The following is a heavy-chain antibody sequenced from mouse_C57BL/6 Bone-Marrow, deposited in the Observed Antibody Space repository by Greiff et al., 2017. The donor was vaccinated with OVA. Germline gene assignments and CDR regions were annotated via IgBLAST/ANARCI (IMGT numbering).Heavy chain of an antibody. V-gene: IGHV7-3*01. Sequence: EVMLVESGGGLVQPGGSLSLSCAASGFTFTDYYMSWVRQPPGKALEWLGFIRNKANGYTTEYSASVKGRFTISRDNSQSILYLQMNALRAEDSATYYCARNWDVAWFAYWGQGTLVTVSA. CDR2: IRNKANGYTT. CDR3: ARNWDVAWFAY. CDR1: GFTFTDYY. J-gene: IGHJ3*01. D-gene: IGHD4-1*01.